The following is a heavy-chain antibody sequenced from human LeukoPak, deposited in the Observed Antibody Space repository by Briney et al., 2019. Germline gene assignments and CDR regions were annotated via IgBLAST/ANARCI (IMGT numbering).Heavy chain of an antibody. CDR3: VRVRWLSNRGGSYYIDY. D-gene: IGHD3-9*01. J-gene: IGHJ4*02. CDR1: GFTFSNYG. V-gene: IGHV3-74*01. CDR2: IKGYGCST. Sequence: GGSVSLSCAASGFTFSNYGIHWVPQAPGRGLVCVSQIKGYGCSTTYADSVKGRFTIPRDNAKKTVYLQMNSLRAEDTAVYYCVRVRWLSNRGGSYYIDYCGQGTLVTVSS.